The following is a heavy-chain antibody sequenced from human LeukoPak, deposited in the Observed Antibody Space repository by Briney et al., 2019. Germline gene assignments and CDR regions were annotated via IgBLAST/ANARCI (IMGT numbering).Heavy chain of an antibody. D-gene: IGHD3-22*01. J-gene: IGHJ5*02. CDR3: ARVAGSSGYYRFDP. CDR2: INPNSGGT. V-gene: IGHV1-2*02. CDR1: GYTFTGYY. Sequence: ASVKVSCKASGYTFTGYYMHWVRQAPGQGLEWMGWINPNSGGTNYAQKFQGRVTMTRDTSISTAYMELSRLRSDDTAVYYCARVAGSSGYYRFDPWGQGTLVTVSS.